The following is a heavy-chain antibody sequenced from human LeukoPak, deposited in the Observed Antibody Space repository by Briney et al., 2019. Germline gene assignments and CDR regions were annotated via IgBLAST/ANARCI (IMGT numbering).Heavy chain of an antibody. CDR1: GGSISSGDYY. Sequence: SQTLSLTCTVSGGSISSGDYYWSWIRQPPGKGLEWIGYIYYSGSTYYNPSLKSRVTISVDTSKNQFSLKLSSVTAADTAVYYCARATDRYGSGSYSPLPLFDYWGQGTLVTVSS. J-gene: IGHJ4*02. CDR3: ARATDRYGSGSYSPLPLFDY. CDR2: IYYSGST. D-gene: IGHD3-10*01. V-gene: IGHV4-30-4*01.